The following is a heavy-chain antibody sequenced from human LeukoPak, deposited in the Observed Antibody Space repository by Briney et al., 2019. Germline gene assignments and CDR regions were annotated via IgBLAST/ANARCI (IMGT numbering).Heavy chain of an antibody. CDR1: GYTFSSYY. Sequence: ASVKVSCKASGYTFSSYYMHWVRQAPGQGLEWMGKINPNSGSTTYAQRFQGRVTMTRDTSTSTVYMELSSLKAEDTAVYYCAREQVAARRSFDYWGQGTLVTVSS. CDR3: AREQVAARRSFDY. CDR2: INPNSGST. D-gene: IGHD6-6*01. J-gene: IGHJ4*02. V-gene: IGHV1-46*01.